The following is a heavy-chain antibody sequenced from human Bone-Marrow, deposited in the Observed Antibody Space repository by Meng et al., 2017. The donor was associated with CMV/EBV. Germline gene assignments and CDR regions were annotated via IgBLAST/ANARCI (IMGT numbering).Heavy chain of an antibody. CDR1: GDSISNYY. D-gene: IGHD2-2*01. CDR2: IYYSGST. V-gene: IGHV4-59*01. Sequence: SETLSLTCNVSGDSISNYYWSWIRQPPGKGLEWIGYIYYSGSTNYSPSLKSRVTISLDTSKNQFSLRLSSVTAADTAVYYCARVGSSTAFDFDNWGQGTLVTGSS. CDR3: ARVGSSTAFDFDN. J-gene: IGHJ4*02.